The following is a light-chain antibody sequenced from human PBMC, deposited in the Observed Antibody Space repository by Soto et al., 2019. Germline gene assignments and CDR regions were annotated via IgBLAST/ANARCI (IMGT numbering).Light chain of an antibody. Sequence: QPVLTQPPXASASLXXXXTLTXXLSSGYSPYRVDWYQQRPGKGPRFVMRVGTGGIVGSKGDGIPDRFSVLGSXXXXYLTIKNIQEEDESDYHCGADYGSGSNFVYVFXTGTKLTVL. CDR2: VGTGGIVG. CDR3: GADYGSGSNFVYV. V-gene: IGLV9-49*01. CDR1: SGYSPYR. J-gene: IGLJ1*01.